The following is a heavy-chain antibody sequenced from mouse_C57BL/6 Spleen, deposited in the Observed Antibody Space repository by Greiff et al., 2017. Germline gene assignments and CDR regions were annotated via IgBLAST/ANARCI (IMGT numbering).Heavy chain of an antibody. CDR3: GRSEGNYGFDY. D-gene: IGHD2-1*01. V-gene: IGHV1-5*01. CDR2: IYPGNSDT. CDR1: GYTFTSYW. J-gene: IGHJ2*01. Sequence: VQLQQSGTVLARPGASVKMSCKTSGYTFTSYWMHWVKQRPGQGLEWIGAIYPGNSDTSYNQKFKGKAKLTAVTSASTAYMQLNSLTSEDSAVYYWGRSEGNYGFDYWGQGTTLTVSS.